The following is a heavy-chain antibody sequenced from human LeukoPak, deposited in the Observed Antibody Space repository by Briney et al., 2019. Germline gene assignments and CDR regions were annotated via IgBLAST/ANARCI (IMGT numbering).Heavy chain of an antibody. CDR3: ARGLRQLVRSWHY. Sequence: SETLSLTCTVSGGSISSSSYYWSWIRQPAGKGLEWIGRIYTSGSTNYNPSLKSRVTMSVDTSKNQFSLKLSSVTAADTAVYYCARGLRQLVRSWHYWGQGTLVTVSS. D-gene: IGHD6-6*01. CDR1: GGSISSSSYY. CDR2: IYTSGST. V-gene: IGHV4-61*02. J-gene: IGHJ4*02.